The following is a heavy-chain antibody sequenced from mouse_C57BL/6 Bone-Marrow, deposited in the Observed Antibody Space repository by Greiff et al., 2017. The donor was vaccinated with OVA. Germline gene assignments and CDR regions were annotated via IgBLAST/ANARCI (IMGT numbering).Heavy chain of an antibody. V-gene: IGHV3-6*01. Sequence: EVHLVESGPGLVKPSQSLSLTCSVTGYSITSGYYWNWIRQFPGNKLEWMGYISYDGSNNYNPSLKNRISITRDTSKNQFFLKLNSVTTEDTATYYCARVTYYYGSSYDAMDYWGQGTSVTVSS. J-gene: IGHJ4*01. CDR2: ISYDGSN. CDR1: GYSITSGYY. CDR3: ARVTYYYGSSYDAMDY. D-gene: IGHD1-1*01.